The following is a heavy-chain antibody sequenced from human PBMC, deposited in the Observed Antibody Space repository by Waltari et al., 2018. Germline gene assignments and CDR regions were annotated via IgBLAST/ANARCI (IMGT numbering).Heavy chain of an antibody. CDR3: ARVAWVRRDFDI. CDR1: GGSISSSSYY. V-gene: IGHV4-39*07. D-gene: IGHD1-1*01. Sequence: QLQLQESGPGLVKPSETLSLTCTVSGGSISSSSYYWGWIRQPPGKGLEWIGSIYYRGSTYYNPSLKSRVTISVDTSKNQFSLKLSSVTAADTAVYYCARVAWVRRDFDIWGQGTMVTVSS. J-gene: IGHJ3*02. CDR2: IYYRGST.